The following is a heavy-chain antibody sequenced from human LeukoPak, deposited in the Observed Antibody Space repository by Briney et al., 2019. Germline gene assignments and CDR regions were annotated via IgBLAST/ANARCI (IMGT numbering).Heavy chain of an antibody. CDR2: ISWNSGSI. V-gene: IGHV3-9*03. CDR3: AKDIGPIVGATTSFDY. D-gene: IGHD1-26*01. J-gene: IGHJ4*02. Sequence: GGSLRLSCAASGFTFDDYAMHWVRQAPGKGLEWVSGISWNSGSIGYADSVKGRFTISRDNAKNSLYLQMNSLRAEDMALNYCAKDIGPIVGATTSFDYWGQGTLVTVSS. CDR1: GFTFDDYA.